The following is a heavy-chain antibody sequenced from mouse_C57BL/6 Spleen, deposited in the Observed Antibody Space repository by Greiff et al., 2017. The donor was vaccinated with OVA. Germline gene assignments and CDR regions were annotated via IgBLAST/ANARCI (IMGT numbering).Heavy chain of an antibody. CDR1: GYSITSGYY. CDR3: AIYYGSSYRGYFDY. D-gene: IGHD1-1*01. Sequence: EVKLVESGPGLVKPSQSLSLTCSVTGYSITSGYYWNWIRQFPGNKLEWMGYISYDGSNNYNPSLKNRISITRDTSKNQFFLKLNSVTTEDTATYYCAIYYGSSYRGYFDYWGQGTTLTVSS. J-gene: IGHJ2*01. V-gene: IGHV3-6*01. CDR2: ISYDGSN.